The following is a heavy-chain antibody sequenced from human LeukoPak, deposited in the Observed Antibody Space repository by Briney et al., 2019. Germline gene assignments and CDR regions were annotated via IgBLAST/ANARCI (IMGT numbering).Heavy chain of an antibody. J-gene: IGHJ6*03. V-gene: IGHV4-59*01. CDR3: ARDLTTNWNYVSYYYMDV. D-gene: IGHD1-7*01. Sequence: SETLSLTCTVSGGSISTYYWDWIRQPPGKGLEWIGYIYYSGSTNYNPSLKSRVTIPVDTSRNQFSLRVSSVTAADTAVYYCARDLTTNWNYVSYYYMDVWGKGTTVTVSS. CDR2: IYYSGST. CDR1: GGSISTYY.